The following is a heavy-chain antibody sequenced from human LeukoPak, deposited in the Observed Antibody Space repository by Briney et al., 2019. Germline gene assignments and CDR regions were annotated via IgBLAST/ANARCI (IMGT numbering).Heavy chain of an antibody. D-gene: IGHD5-24*01. V-gene: IGHV1-69*13. CDR3: ATGSLSRGYNSAFDS. CDR2: IIPIFGTP. Sequence: GASVKVSCKASGGRYSSYDFSWVRQAPGQGLEWMGGIIPIFGTPNYAQRFQGRVTITAEESTRTAYMELSSLKSEDTAVYYCATGSLSRGYNSAFDSWGQGTLVTVSS. CDR1: GGRYSSYD. J-gene: IGHJ4*02.